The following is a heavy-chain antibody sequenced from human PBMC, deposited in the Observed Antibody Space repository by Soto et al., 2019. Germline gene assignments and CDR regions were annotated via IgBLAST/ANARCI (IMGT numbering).Heavy chain of an antibody. J-gene: IGHJ4*02. CDR2: TSTSGGAT. Sequence: GGSLRLSCVASGFTLSSYAMSWVRQAPGKGLEWVSSTSTSGGATYYADSVKGRFTISRDNSKNTLYLQMNSLRAEDTAVYYCAKNGPEFDYWGQGALVTVSS. CDR3: AKNGPEFDY. V-gene: IGHV3-23*01. CDR1: GFTLSSYA. D-gene: IGHD3-10*01.